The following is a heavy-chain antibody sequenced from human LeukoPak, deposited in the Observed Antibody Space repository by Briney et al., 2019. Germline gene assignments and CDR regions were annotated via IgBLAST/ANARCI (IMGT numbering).Heavy chain of an antibody. CDR2: ISSNGGST. CDR3: VKATRGYYDSSGYSPIY. Sequence: TGGSLRLSCSASGFTFSSYAMHWVRQAPGKGLEYVSAISSNGGSTYYADSVKGRFTISRDNSKNTLYLQMSNLRAEDTAVYYCVKATRGYYDSSGYSPIYWGQGTLVTVSS. J-gene: IGHJ4*02. CDR1: GFTFSSYA. D-gene: IGHD3-22*01. V-gene: IGHV3-64D*06.